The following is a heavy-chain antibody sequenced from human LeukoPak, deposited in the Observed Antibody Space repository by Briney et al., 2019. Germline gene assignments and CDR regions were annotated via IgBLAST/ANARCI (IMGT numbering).Heavy chain of an antibody. CDR3: ARLWGSSSWVDY. CDR2: IYTSGST. D-gene: IGHD6-13*01. CDR1: GGSISSYY. Sequence: SETLSLTCTVSGGSISSYYWSWIRQPPGKGLEWIGYIYTSGSTNYNPSLKSRVTMSVDTSKNQFSLKLSPVTAADTAVYYCARLWGSSSWVDYWGQGTLVTVSS. J-gene: IGHJ4*02. V-gene: IGHV4-4*09.